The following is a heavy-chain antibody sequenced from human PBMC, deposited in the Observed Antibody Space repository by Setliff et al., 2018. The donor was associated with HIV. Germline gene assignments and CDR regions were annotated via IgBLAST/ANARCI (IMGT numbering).Heavy chain of an antibody. Sequence: SETLSLTCAVSGGSISSRNWWSWVRQPPGRGLEWIGEIYHSGSTNYNPSLKSRVTISVDKSKNQFSLKLTSVTAADTAVYYCARKEVIGPRRLYYYLDLWGRGTLVTVSS. J-gene: IGHJ2*01. CDR2: IYHSGST. CDR1: GGSISSRNW. CDR3: ARKEVIGPRRLYYYLDL. D-gene: IGHD6-6*01. V-gene: IGHV4-4*02.